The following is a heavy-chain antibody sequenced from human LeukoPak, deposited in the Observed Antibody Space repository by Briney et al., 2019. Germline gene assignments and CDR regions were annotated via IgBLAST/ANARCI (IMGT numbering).Heavy chain of an antibody. CDR1: AYTFTHYG. V-gene: IGHV5-51*04. CDR2: VYLGDADT. J-gene: IGHJ4*02. Sequence: GESGKISCQGSAYTFTHYGITWVRQVRGKGLEWMGIVYLGDADTRYSPSFQGQVTISADKPINPAHLQWSSLQAPDTAMYYCARRRFCSGSSCFSAHSAFWGQGTLLTVSS. D-gene: IGHD2-15*01. CDR3: ARRRFCSGSSCFSAHSAF.